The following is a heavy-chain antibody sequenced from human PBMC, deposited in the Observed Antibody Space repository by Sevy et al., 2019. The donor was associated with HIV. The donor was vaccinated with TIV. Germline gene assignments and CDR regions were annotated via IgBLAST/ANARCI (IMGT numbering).Heavy chain of an antibody. Sequence: GGSLRLSCAASGFTFSSYSMNWVRQAPGKGLEWVSYISSSSSTIYYADSVKGRFTISRDNAKNSLYLQMNSLRDEDTAVYYCARQSGYSGYDSIVVVVAATPRFDYCGQGTLVTVSS. V-gene: IGHV3-48*02. CDR3: ARQSGYSGYDSIVVVVAATPRFDY. D-gene: IGHD2-15*01. CDR2: ISSSSSTI. J-gene: IGHJ4*02. CDR1: GFTFSSYS.